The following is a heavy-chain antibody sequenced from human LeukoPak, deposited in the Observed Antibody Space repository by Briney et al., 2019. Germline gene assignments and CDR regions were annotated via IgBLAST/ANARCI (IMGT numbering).Heavy chain of an antibody. J-gene: IGHJ4*02. D-gene: IGHD3-22*01. CDR3: ARDRHKYNYDGSGCPPY. Sequence: GGSLRLSCAASGFTFSSYWMHWVRQAPGKGLVWVSRINSDGSSTSYADSVKGRFTISRDNAKNSVYLQMNSLRAEDTAVYYCARDRHKYNYDGSGCPPYWGQGTLVTVSS. V-gene: IGHV3-74*01. CDR1: GFTFSSYW. CDR2: INSDGSST.